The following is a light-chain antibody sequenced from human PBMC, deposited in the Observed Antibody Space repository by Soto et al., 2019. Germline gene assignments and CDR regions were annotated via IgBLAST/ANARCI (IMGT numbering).Light chain of an antibody. Sequence: IQLTQSPSSLSASVGDRVTITCRASQDISTYLAWYQQIPGRAPKLLIYLASTLHTGVPSRFSGSGSGTDFTLTISNLQPEDFATYYCQQLDSDPPWTFGRGTRVEIK. V-gene: IGKV1-9*01. CDR2: LAS. J-gene: IGKJ1*01. CDR3: QQLDSDPPWT. CDR1: QDISTY.